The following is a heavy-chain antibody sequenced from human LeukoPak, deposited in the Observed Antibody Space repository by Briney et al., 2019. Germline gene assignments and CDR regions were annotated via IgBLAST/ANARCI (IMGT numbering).Heavy chain of an antibody. Sequence: PGGSLRLSCAASGFTFDDYAMHWVRQAPGKGLEWVSGISWNSGSIGYADSVKGRFTISRDNAKKSLYLQMNSLRAEDMALYYCAKGYCSSTSCLFDPWGQGTLVTVSS. CDR1: GFTFDDYA. J-gene: IGHJ5*02. CDR3: AKGYCSSTSCLFDP. V-gene: IGHV3-9*03. D-gene: IGHD2-2*01. CDR2: ISWNSGSI.